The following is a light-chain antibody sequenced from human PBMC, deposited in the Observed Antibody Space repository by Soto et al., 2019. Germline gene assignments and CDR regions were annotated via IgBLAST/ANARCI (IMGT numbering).Light chain of an antibody. CDR3: QQYHEYW. J-gene: IGKJ1*01. CDR2: DAS. Sequence: IQMTQSPYSLSASVGDRVTITCRASQGISTYLNWYHQKPGKAPKLLIYDASSLESGVPSRFSGSGSGTEFTLTISSLQPDDFATYYCQQYHEYWFGQGTKVDIK. CDR1: QGISTY. V-gene: IGKV1D-13*01.